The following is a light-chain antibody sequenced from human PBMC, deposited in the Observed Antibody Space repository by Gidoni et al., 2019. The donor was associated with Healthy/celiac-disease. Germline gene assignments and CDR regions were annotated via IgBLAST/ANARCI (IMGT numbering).Light chain of an antibody. V-gene: IGKV4-1*01. CDR2: WAS. J-gene: IGKJ1*01. CDR3: QQYYSTPRT. CDR1: QSVLYSSNNKNY. Sequence: DIVMTQSPDSLAVSLGARATINCKSRQSVLYSSNNKNYLAWYQQKPGQPPKLLIYWASTRESGVPDRFSGSGSGTDFTLTISSLQAEDVAVYYCQQYYSTPRTFXQXTKVEIK.